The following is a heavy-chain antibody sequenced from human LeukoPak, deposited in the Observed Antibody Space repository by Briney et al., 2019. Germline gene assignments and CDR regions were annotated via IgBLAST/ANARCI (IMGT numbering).Heavy chain of an antibody. V-gene: IGHV1-69*13. D-gene: IGHD1-7*01. CDR2: IIPIFGTA. CDR3: ARVGYNWNYGAFDI. J-gene: IGHJ3*02. Sequence: ASVKVSRKASGGTFSSYAISWVRQAPGQGLEWMGGIIPIFGTANYAQKFQGRVTITADESTSTAYMELSSLRSEDTAVYYCARVGYNWNYGAFDIWGQGTMVTVSS. CDR1: GGTFSSYA.